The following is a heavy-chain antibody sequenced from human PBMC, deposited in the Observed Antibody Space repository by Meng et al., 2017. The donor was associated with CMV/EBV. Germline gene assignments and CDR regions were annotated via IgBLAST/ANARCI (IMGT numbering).Heavy chain of an antibody. CDR1: GVSFSGYY. D-gene: IGHD6-13*01. Sequence: LQQWGAVLLTPLETHPLTCAVHGVSFSGYYWSWIRQPPGKGLEWIGEINHSGSTNYNPSLKSRVTISVDTSKNQFSLKLSSVTAADTAVYYCAGGIAAAGTRYFDYWGQGTLVTVSS. J-gene: IGHJ4*02. V-gene: IGHV4-34*01. CDR3: AGGIAAAGTRYFDY. CDR2: INHSGST.